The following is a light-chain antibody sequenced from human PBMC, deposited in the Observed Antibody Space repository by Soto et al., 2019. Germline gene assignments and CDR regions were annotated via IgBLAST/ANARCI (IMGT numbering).Light chain of an antibody. CDR3: SSYAGSNNYV. Sequence: QSVLTQPPTASGSPGQSVTISCTGTSSDVGGYNYVSWYQQHPGKAPKLMIYEVSKRPSGVPDRFSRSKSGNTASLTVSGLQAEDEADYYCSSYAGSNNYVFGTWTKLTVL. CDR2: EVS. CDR1: SSDVGGYNY. V-gene: IGLV2-8*01. J-gene: IGLJ1*01.